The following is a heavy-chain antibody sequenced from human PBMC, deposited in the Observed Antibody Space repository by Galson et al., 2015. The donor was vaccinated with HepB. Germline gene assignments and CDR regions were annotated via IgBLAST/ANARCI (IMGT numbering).Heavy chain of an antibody. D-gene: IGHD2/OR15-2a*01. CDR2: INPANGNT. Sequence: SVKVSCKASGYTFTTHTIYWVRQAPGQRLDCMGWINPANGNTDYSQEFQGRVTINTDTSANTASMALSGLRSEDTAIYYCARGNITTGIDYWGQGTLVSVSS. V-gene: IGHV1-3*01. CDR1: GYTFTTHT. CDR3: ARGNITTGIDY. J-gene: IGHJ4*02.